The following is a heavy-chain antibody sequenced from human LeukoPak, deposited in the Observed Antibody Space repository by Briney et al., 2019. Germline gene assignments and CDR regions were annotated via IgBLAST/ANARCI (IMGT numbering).Heavy chain of an antibody. CDR2: TGSTGVST. V-gene: IGHV3-23*01. CDR1: GLTFNKSW. CDR3: AKDPGVVPAHYFDY. Sequence: GGSLRLSCAASGLTFNKSWMHWVRQGPGKGLEWVSGTGSTGVSTFYADSVKGRFTVSRDNSKNTLSLQMNSLRAEDTAVYYCAKDPGVVPAHYFDYWGQGTLVTASS. D-gene: IGHD2-2*01. J-gene: IGHJ4*02.